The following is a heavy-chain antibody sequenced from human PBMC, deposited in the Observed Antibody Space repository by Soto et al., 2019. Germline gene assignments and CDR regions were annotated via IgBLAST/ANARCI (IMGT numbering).Heavy chain of an antibody. V-gene: IGHV1-18*01. CDR3: ARAFFYQGSDSRGYSFDAFDF. J-gene: IGHJ3*01. CDR1: GYTVTSSG. D-gene: IGHD3-22*01. Sequence: ASVKVSCKASGYTVTSSGISWVRQAPGQGLEWMGWISAHTGSSEYAQRFQGRVTMTTDRSTSTAYMELRSLRSDDTAVYYCARAFFYQGSDSRGYSFDAFDFWGPGTLVTVSS. CDR2: ISAHTGSS.